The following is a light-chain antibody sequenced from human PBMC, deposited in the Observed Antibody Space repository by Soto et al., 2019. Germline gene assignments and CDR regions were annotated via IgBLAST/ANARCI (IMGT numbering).Light chain of an antibody. CDR2: EVS. CDR3: CSYAGTSNVV. CDR1: SGDVGSYNL. V-gene: IGLV2-23*02. J-gene: IGLJ2*01. Sequence: QTASVSGSPGQSITISCTGTSGDVGSYNLVSWYQQHPGKAPKLMIYEVSQRPSGVSNRFSGSKSGNTASLTISGLQAEDEADYYCCSYAGTSNVVFGGGTKLTVL.